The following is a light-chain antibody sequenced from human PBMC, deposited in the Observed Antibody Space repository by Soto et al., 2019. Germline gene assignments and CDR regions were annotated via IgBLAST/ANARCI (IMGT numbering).Light chain of an antibody. CDR3: QQYSDYSPWT. V-gene: IGKV1-5*01. CDR2: DAS. J-gene: IGKJ1*01. CDR1: QSIGNL. Sequence: DIQMTQSPSTLSASVGDRVTITCRASQSIGNLLAWYQQKSGKAPNLLIYDASSLESGVPSRFSGGGSGTEFTLTISSLQPDDFATYYCQQYSDYSPWTFGQGTKVEIK.